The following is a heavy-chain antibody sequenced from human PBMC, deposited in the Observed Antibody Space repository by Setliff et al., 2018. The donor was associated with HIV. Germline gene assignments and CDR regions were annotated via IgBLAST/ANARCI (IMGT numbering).Heavy chain of an antibody. CDR2: IYYSGST. CDR1: GGSISSGGYY. D-gene: IGHD4-4*01. J-gene: IGHJ4*02. Sequence: SETLSLTCTVSGGSISSGGYYWSWIRQHPGKGLEWIGYIYYSGSTYYNPSLKSRVTISVDTSRNQFSLKLNSVTAADTAMYYCARDPTTGVDYWGQGTLVTVSS. CDR3: ARDPTTGVDY. V-gene: IGHV4-31*03.